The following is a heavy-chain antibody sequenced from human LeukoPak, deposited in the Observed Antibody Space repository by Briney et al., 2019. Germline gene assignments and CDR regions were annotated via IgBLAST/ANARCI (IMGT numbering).Heavy chain of an antibody. Sequence: GGSLRLSCAASGFTFSTYAVNWVRQAPGKGLEWVSTISGSGDSTYYADSVKGRFTISRDNSKNTLYLQMNSLRAEDTAVYYCAKGVGSGWYAGGFSDYWGQGTLVTVSS. CDR2: ISGSGDST. J-gene: IGHJ4*02. CDR1: GFTFSTYA. CDR3: AKGVGSGWYAGGFSDY. V-gene: IGHV3-23*01. D-gene: IGHD6-19*01.